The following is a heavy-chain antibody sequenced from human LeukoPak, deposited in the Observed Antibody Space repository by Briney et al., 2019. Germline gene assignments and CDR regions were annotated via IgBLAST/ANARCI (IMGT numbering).Heavy chain of an antibody. CDR2: INTNNGDNNGDT. V-gene: IGHV1-18*01. CDR1: GYTFTSYP. D-gene: IGHD5-18*01. Sequence: GASVKVSCKASGYTFTSYPICWVRQAPGQGLEWMGWINTNNGDNNGDTNYAQKLQGRATLTTDTSTSTAYMELRSLRSDDTAVYYCARLARQLWSPSYFDYWGQGTLVTVSS. CDR3: ARLARQLWSPSYFDY. J-gene: IGHJ4*02.